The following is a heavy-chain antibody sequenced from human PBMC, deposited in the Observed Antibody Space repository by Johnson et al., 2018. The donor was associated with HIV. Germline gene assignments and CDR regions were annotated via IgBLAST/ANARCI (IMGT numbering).Heavy chain of an antibody. V-gene: IGHV3-23*01. D-gene: IGHD6-13*01. CDR2: ISGSGGST. CDR3: AKEEGIAAAGGAFDI. J-gene: IGHJ3*02. CDR1: GYIFSDHY. Sequence: LVQPGGSLRLSCAGSGYIFSDHYMSWVRQAPGKGLEWVSAISGSGGSTYYADSVKGRFTISRDNSKNTLYLQMNSLRAEDTAVYYCAKEEGIAAAGGAFDIWGQGTMVTVSS.